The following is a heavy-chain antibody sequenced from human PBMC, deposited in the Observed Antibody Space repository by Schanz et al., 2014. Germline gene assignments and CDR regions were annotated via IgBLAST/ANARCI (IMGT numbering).Heavy chain of an antibody. Sequence: QVQLVQSGGEVKKPGASATVSCKASGYTFNNHGISWVRQAPGQGLEWMGIINPSGGSTSYAQKFQGRVTMTRDTSTSTAYMELRNVRYDDTAMYYCARGIPYCSSTSCSGLDAYDVWGQGTLVTVSS. CDR1: GYTFNNHG. CDR3: ARGIPYCSSTSCSGLDAYDV. J-gene: IGHJ3*01. D-gene: IGHD2-2*01. V-gene: IGHV1-46*02. CDR2: INPSGGST.